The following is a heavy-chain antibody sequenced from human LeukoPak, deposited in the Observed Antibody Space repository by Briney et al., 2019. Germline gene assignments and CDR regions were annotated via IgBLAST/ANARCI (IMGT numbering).Heavy chain of an antibody. Sequence: GGSLRLSCAASGFTFSIYGMHWVRQAPGKGLEYVSAISSHGGSTYYANSVKGRFTISRDNSKNTLYLQMGSLRAEDMAVYYYARGGCTTTTCYDYWGQGALVTVSS. CDR2: ISSHGGST. V-gene: IGHV3-64*01. D-gene: IGHD2-2*01. CDR3: ARGGCTTTTCYDY. CDR1: GFTFSIYG. J-gene: IGHJ4*02.